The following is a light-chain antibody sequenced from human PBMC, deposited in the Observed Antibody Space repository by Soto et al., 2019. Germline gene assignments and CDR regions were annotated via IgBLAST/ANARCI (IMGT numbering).Light chain of an antibody. CDR3: QQYYTIQTT. CDR1: QTLLSSSNNKNH. J-gene: IGKJ1*01. Sequence: DIVMTQSPDSLAVSLGERATINCKSSQTLLSSSNNKNHLAWYQQKPGQPPKLFFYRASTRESGVPDRFSGSGSGTDFTFTISSVQGEDVSVYYCQQYYTIQTTFGQGTKVEIK. V-gene: IGKV4-1*01. CDR2: RAS.